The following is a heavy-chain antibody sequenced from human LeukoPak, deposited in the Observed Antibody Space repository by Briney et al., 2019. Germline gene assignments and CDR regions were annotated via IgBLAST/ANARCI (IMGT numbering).Heavy chain of an antibody. D-gene: IGHD3-9*01. CDR3: ARQPRYSADYFDY. CDR2: ISYSGGI. CDR1: GASISFYY. J-gene: IGHJ4*02. V-gene: IGHV4-59*08. Sequence: SETLSLTCTVSGASISFYYWTWIRQPPGKGLEWIGHISYSGGIKYNPSLKSRVTISLDTSKNQFSLRLTSVTAADTAVYYCARQPRYSADYFDYWGQGTLVAVSS.